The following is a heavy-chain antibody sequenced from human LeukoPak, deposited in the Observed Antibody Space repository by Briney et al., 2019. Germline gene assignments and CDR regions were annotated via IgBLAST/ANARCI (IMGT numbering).Heavy chain of an antibody. J-gene: IGHJ3*01. CDR2: INPQNGDT. D-gene: IGHD6-6*01. Sequence: ASVKVSCKASGYAFIGNYIHWVRQAPGQGLEWMGCINPQNGDTEYGQRFQGRVTMTRDTSISTAYMEMTRLMSDDTAVYYCARGDRSSSILEDAFDLWGQGTMVTVSS. CDR3: ARGDRSSSILEDAFDL. V-gene: IGHV1-2*02. CDR1: GYAFIGNY.